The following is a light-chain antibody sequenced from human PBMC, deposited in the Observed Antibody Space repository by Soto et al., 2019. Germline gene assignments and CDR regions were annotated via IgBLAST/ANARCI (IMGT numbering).Light chain of an antibody. V-gene: IGLV2-14*01. Sequence: QSALTQPASVSGSPGQSITISCTGTSSDVGGYNYVSWYQQHPGKAPKLMIYEVSNRPPGVSDRFSGSKSGNTASLTISGLQAEDEAHYYCSSYTTNSAPGVFGGGTKLTVL. CDR2: EVS. CDR1: SSDVGGYNY. CDR3: SSYTTNSAPGV. J-gene: IGLJ3*02.